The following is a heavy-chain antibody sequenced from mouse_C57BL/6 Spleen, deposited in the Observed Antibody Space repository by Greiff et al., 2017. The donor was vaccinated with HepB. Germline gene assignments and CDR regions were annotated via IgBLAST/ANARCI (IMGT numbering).Heavy chain of an antibody. CDR1: GYAFSSSW. CDR3: ARRDYYYGSKDYYAMDY. J-gene: IGHJ4*01. D-gene: IGHD1-1*01. Sequence: VQLQQSGPELVKPGASVKISCKASGYAFSSSWMNWVKQRPGKGLEWIGRIYPGDGDTNYNGNFKGKATLTADKSSSTAYMQLSSLTSEDSAVYCCARRDYYYGSKDYYAMDYWGQGTSVTVSS. V-gene: IGHV1-82*01. CDR2: IYPGDGDT.